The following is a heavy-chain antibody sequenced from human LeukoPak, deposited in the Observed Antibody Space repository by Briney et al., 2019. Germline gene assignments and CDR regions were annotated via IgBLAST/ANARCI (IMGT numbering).Heavy chain of an antibody. CDR1: GFSLINYG. V-gene: IGHV3-30*02. J-gene: IGHJ4*02. CDR3: ARSYYPDLSATPDY. CDR2: IRYDGANR. D-gene: IGHD3-22*01. Sequence: GGSLRLPCAASGFSLINYGMHWVRQAPGKGLEWVAFIRYDGANRYYADSVKGRFTISRDNSKNTLDLQMNSLRTEDTAVYYCARSYYPDLSATPDYWGQGTLVTVSS.